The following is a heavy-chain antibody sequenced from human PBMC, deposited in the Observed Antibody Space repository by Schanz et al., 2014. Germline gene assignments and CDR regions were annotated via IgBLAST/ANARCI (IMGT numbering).Heavy chain of an antibody. Sequence: VQLVESGGGVVQPGRSLRLSCAASGFTFSNYWMSWVRQAPGKGLEWVASVNTDGGGKFYVDSVKGRFTIFRDNAKDSLYLQMNSLRDEDTAVYYCARDHPHRGVTGYYNDVWGQGTSVTVSS. V-gene: IGHV3-7*01. CDR3: ARDHPHRGVTGYYNDV. J-gene: IGHJ6*02. CDR2: VNTDGGGK. CDR1: GFTFSNYW. D-gene: IGHD3-9*01.